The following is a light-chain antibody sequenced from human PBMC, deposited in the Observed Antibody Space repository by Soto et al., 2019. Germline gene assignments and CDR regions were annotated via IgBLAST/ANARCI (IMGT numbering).Light chain of an antibody. CDR2: EVS. Sequence: QSALTQPPSASGSPGQSVTISCTGTSSDVGGYKYVSWYQQHPDKAPKLMIYEVSKRPSGVPDRFSGSKSGNTASLTVSGLQAEDEADYYCSSNAGSNNLVFGGGTKLTVL. CDR1: SSDVGGYKY. CDR3: SSNAGSNNLV. V-gene: IGLV2-8*01. J-gene: IGLJ2*01.